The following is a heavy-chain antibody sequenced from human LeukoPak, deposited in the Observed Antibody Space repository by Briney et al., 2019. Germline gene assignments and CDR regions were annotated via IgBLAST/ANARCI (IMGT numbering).Heavy chain of an antibody. J-gene: IGHJ4*02. CDR2: IFYSGST. Sequence: SSETLSLTCTVSGASIRSSSYYWGWIRKPPGRGLEWIASIFYSGSTYYNPSIKSRVTISVDTSKNQFSLKLRSVTAADTAVYYCASTLTYYYGSGSYYIDCWGQGTLVTVSS. CDR1: GASIRSSSYY. V-gene: IGHV4-39*01. CDR3: ASTLTYYYGSGSYYIDC. D-gene: IGHD3-10*01.